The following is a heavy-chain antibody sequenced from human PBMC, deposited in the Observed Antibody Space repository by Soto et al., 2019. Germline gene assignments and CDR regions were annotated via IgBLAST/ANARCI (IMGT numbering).Heavy chain of an antibody. V-gene: IGHV4-30-4*01. Sequence: QVQLQESGPGLVKPSQTLSLTCTVSGGSISSGDYYWSWIRQPPGKGLEWIGYIYYSGSTYYNPSLKSRVTISVDTSKNQFSLKLSSVTAADTAVYFCARGVAAAGAPIDYWGQGTLVTVSS. D-gene: IGHD6-13*01. CDR3: ARGVAAAGAPIDY. CDR2: IYYSGST. CDR1: GGSISSGDYY. J-gene: IGHJ4*02.